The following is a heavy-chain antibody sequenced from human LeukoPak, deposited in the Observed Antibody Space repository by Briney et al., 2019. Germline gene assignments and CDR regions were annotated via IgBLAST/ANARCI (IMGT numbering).Heavy chain of an antibody. D-gene: IGHD3-22*01. CDR1: GGSFSGYY. CDR3: ARGKTYYYDSSGRFDY. V-gene: IGHV4-34*01. Sequence: SETLSLTCAVYGGSFSGYYWSWIRQPPGKGLGWIGEINHSGSTNYNPSLKSRVTISVDTSKNQFSLKLSSVTAADTAVYYCARGKTYYYDSSGRFDYWGQGTLVTVSS. CDR2: INHSGST. J-gene: IGHJ4*02.